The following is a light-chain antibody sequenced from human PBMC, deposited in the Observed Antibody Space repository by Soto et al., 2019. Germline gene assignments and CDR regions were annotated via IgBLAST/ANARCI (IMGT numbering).Light chain of an antibody. Sequence: EIVLTQSPGTLSLTPGERATLSCSASQSVSSSYLAWYQQKPGQAPRLLIYGASSRATGIPDRFSGSGSGTDFTLTISRLEPEDFAVYYCQQYGSSFGGGTKVESK. J-gene: IGKJ4*01. CDR3: QQYGSS. V-gene: IGKV3-20*01. CDR2: GAS. CDR1: QSVSSSY.